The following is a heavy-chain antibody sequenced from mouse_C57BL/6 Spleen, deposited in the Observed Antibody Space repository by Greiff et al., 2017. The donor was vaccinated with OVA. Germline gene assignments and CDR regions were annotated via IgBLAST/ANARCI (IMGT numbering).Heavy chain of an antibody. CDR1: GFTFSSYA. Sequence: EVQVVESGEGLVKPGGSLKLSCAASGFTFSSYAMSWVRQTPEKRLEWVAYISSGGDYIYYADTVKGRFTISRDNARNTLYLQMSSLKSEDTAMYYCTRENYGSSYADWYFDVWGTGTTVTVSS. D-gene: IGHD1-1*01. V-gene: IGHV5-9-1*02. CDR3: TRENYGSSYADWYFDV. J-gene: IGHJ1*03. CDR2: ISSGGDYI.